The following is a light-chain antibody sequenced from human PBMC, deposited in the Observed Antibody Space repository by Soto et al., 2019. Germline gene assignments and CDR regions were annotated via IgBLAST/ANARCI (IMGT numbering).Light chain of an antibody. CDR2: GAS. J-gene: IGKJ1*01. Sequence: EIVLTQSPATLSVSPGERATLSCRASQSVGSNLAWYQQKPGQAPRLLIYGASTSATGIPARFSGSGSGTDFTLTISGLQSEDFVLYYCQQYNNWPPWTFGQGTKVEIK. CDR3: QQYNNWPPWT. CDR1: QSVGSN. V-gene: IGKV3-15*01.